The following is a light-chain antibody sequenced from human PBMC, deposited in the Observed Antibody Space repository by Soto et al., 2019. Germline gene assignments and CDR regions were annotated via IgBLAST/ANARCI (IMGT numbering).Light chain of an antibody. CDR1: QDIGNF. CDR2: DAS. CDR3: QQYEDLPIT. Sequence: DIQMTQSPSSLSASVGDRVTITCQASQDIGNFLNWYQQKPGRAPNLVIYDASNLETGVPSRFTGSGSGTEFTFTISSLLPEDIATYYCQQYEDLPITFGQGTRLEI. J-gene: IGKJ5*01. V-gene: IGKV1-33*01.